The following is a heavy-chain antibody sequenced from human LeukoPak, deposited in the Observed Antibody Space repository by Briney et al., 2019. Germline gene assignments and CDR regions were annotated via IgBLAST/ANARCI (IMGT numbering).Heavy chain of an antibody. CDR1: GFIFSSYE. D-gene: IGHD3-22*01. CDR2: ISTSGSTI. Sequence: GGSLRLSCAASGFIFSSYEMNWVRQAPGKGLEWVSYISTSGSTIYYADSVKGRFTISRDNAKNSLYLQMNSLRAEDTAVYYCARVPNYYDSSGHYWGQGTLVTVSS. J-gene: IGHJ4*02. V-gene: IGHV3-48*03. CDR3: ARVPNYYDSSGHY.